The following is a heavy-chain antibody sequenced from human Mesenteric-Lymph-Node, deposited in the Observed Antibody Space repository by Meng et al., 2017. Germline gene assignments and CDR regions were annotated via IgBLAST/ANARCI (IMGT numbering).Heavy chain of an antibody. CDR2: IVNSGIDT. J-gene: IGHJ4*02. Sequence: GESLKISCAASGFTFSDYYMSWIRQAPGKELEWVSSIVNSGIDTYYADSVRGRFTISRDNSKNTLYLQMNSLRAEDTAVYYCAKVTGALCTHVEYYPFDLWGQGTLVTVSS. CDR3: AKVTGALCTHVEYYPFDL. CDR1: GFTFSDYY. V-gene: IGHV3-11*05. D-gene: IGHD2-8*01.